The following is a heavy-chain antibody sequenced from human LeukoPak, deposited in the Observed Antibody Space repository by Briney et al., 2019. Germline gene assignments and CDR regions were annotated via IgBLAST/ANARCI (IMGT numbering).Heavy chain of an antibody. J-gene: IGHJ5*02. V-gene: IGHV3-48*01. CDR2: ISSSSSTI. CDR3: AKVPSYSSGWSNWFDP. CDR1: GFTFSSYS. D-gene: IGHD6-19*01. Sequence: GGSLRLSCAASGFTFSSYSMNWVRQAPGKGLEWVSYISSSSSTIYYADSVKGRFTISRDNSKNTLYMQMNSLRAEDTAVYYCAKVPSYSSGWSNWFDPWGQGTLVTVSS.